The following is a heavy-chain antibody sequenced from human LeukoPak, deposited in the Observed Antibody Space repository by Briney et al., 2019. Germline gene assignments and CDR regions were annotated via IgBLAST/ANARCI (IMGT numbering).Heavy chain of an antibody. J-gene: IGHJ4*02. V-gene: IGHV3-30-3*01. D-gene: IGHD6-13*01. Sequence: PGGSLRLSCAASGFTFSSYAIHWVRQAPGKGLEWVAVISYDGSNKYYADSVKGRFTISRGNSKNTLSLQMNSLSAEDTAVYYCARDGRGLRSSSWYFDYWGQGTLVTVSS. CDR3: ARDGRGLRSSSWYFDY. CDR1: GFTFSSYA. CDR2: ISYDGSNK.